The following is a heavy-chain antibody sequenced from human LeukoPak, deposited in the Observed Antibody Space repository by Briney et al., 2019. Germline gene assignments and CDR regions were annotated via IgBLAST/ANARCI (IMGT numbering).Heavy chain of an antibody. V-gene: IGHV4-39*02. CDR2: IYYSGST. D-gene: IGHD3-16*01. Sequence: SETLSLTCTVSGGSISSSSYYWGWIRQPPGKGLGWIGSIYYSGSTYYNPSLKSRVTISVDTSKNQFSLTLNFVTAADTAVYYCARESLGTTTSHFDYWGQGTLVTVSS. CDR1: GGSISSSSYY. CDR3: ARESLGTTTSHFDY. J-gene: IGHJ4*02.